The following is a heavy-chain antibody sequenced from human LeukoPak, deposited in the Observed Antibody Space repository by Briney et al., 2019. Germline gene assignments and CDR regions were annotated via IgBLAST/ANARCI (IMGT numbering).Heavy chain of an antibody. CDR3: ASLPGIAAADHRPFDY. J-gene: IGHJ4*02. CDR1: GFTFSSYA. V-gene: IGHV3-23*01. CDR2: ISGSGGST. D-gene: IGHD6-13*01. Sequence: PGGSLRPSCAASGFTFSSYAMSWVRQAPGKGLEWVSAISGSGGSTYYADSVKGQFTISRDNSKNTLYLQMNSLRAEDTAVYYCASLPGIAAADHRPFDYWGQGTLVTVSS.